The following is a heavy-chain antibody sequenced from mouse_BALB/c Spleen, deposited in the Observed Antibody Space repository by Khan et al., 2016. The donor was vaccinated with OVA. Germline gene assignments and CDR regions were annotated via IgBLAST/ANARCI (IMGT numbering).Heavy chain of an antibody. CDR1: GYTFTTYT. V-gene: IGHV1-4*01. CDR3: VREGAYYRSDGWFAY. CDR2: IIPSNDYT. J-gene: IGHJ3*01. Sequence: QVQLQQSGAELARPGASVKMSCKASGYTFTTYTIHWVKQRPGQGLEWIGYIIPSNDYTIYNQKFKDRATLTADKSSSTAYMQLSSLTSEDSAVYYCVREGAYYRSDGWFAYWGQGTLVTVSA. D-gene: IGHD2-14*01.